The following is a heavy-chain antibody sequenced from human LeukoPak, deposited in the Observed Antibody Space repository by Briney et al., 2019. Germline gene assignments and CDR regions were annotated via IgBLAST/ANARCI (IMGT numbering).Heavy chain of an antibody. Sequence: SETLSLTCTVSGYSITRGYYWGWIRQPPGKGLEWIGSIYHGGSTYYNPSLKSRVVISVDTSKNQFSLNLNSVTAADTAVYNCAGPGLNYYNNRAVWGKGPRSPSP. V-gene: IGHV4-38-2*02. CDR3: AGPGLNYYNNRAV. CDR1: GYSITRGYY. J-gene: IGHJ6*03. CDR2: IYHGGST.